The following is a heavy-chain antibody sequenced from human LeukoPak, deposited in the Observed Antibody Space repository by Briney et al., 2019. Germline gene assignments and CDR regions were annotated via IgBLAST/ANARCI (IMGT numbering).Heavy chain of an antibody. D-gene: IGHD3-10*01. J-gene: IGHJ2*01. CDR3: ARGAPMVRGVRDWYFDL. Sequence: SETLSLTCAVYGGSFSGYYWSWIRQPPGKGLEWIGEINHSGSTNYSPSLKSRVTISVDTSKNQFSLKLSSVTAADTAVYYCARGAPMVRGVRDWYFDLWGRGTLVTVSS. CDR2: INHSGST. CDR1: GGSFSGYY. V-gene: IGHV4-34*01.